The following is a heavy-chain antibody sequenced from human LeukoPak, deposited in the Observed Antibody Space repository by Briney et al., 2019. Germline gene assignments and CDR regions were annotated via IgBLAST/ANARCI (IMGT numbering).Heavy chain of an antibody. CDR2: IIPILGIA. CDR1: GGTFSSYA. CDR3: ASMQPSSAFDI. J-gene: IGHJ3*02. Sequence: SVKVSCKASGGTFSSYAISWVRQAPGQGLEWMGRIIPILGIANYAQKFQGRVTITADKSTSTAYMELSSLRSEDTAVYCCASMQPSSAFDIWGQGTMVTVSS. V-gene: IGHV1-69*04. D-gene: IGHD6-13*01.